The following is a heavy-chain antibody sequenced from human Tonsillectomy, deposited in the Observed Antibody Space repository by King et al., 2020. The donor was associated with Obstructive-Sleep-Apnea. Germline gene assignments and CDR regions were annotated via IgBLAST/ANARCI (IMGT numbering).Heavy chain of an antibody. D-gene: IGHD2-15*01. CDR1: GFTFSSYS. V-gene: IGHV3-48*04. J-gene: IGHJ4*02. Sequence: QLVQSGGGLVQPGGSLRLSCAASGFTFSSYSMNWVRQAPGKGLEWVSYISSSSSNRYYADSVKGRFTISRDSAKNSLFMQMNSLRAEDTAVYYCARERGYCSGGRCLSYFDYWGQGTLVTVSS. CDR2: ISSSSSNR. CDR3: ARERGYCSGGRCLSYFDY.